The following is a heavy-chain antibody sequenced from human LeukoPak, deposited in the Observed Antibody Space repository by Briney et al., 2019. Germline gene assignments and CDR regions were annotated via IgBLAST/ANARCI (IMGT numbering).Heavy chain of an antibody. CDR2: IYYSGST. D-gene: IGHD3-22*01. Sequence: SETLSLTCAVSGGSISNGGYSWSWIRQPPGKGLEWIGYIYYSGSTNYNPSLKSRVTISVDTSKNQFSLKLSSVTAADTAVYYCARVYDSSGYYSYYFDYWGQGTLVTVSS. CDR1: GGSISNGGYS. J-gene: IGHJ4*02. CDR3: ARVYDSSGYYSYYFDY. V-gene: IGHV4-61*08.